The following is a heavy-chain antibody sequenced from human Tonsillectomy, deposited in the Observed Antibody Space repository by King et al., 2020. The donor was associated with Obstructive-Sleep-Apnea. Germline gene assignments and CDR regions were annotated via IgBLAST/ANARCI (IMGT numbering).Heavy chain of an antibody. CDR2: ISGSGGST. Sequence: VQLVESGGGLVQPGGSLRLSCAASGFTFSIYAMSWVRQAPGKGLEWVSAISGSGGSTYYADSVKGRFTISRDNFKNTLYLQMNSLRAADTAVYYCAKDGSGTYYNPFDSWGQGTLVTVSS. CDR3: AKDGSGTYYNPFDS. J-gene: IGHJ4*02. V-gene: IGHV3-23*04. CDR1: GFTFSIYA. D-gene: IGHD3-10*01.